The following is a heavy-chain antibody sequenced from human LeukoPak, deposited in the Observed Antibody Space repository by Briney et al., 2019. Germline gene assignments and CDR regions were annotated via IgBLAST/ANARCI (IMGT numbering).Heavy chain of an antibody. J-gene: IGHJ4*02. CDR1: GYTFTSYG. Sequence: ASVKVSCKASGYTFTSYGISWVRQAPGQGLEWMGWINPNSGGTNYAQKLQGRVTMTTDTSTSTAYMELRSLSAAETAVYYCATGQVVAGVTPKYFDYWGQGTLVTVSS. D-gene: IGHD2-15*01. CDR2: INPNSGGT. V-gene: IGHV1-18*01. CDR3: ATGQVVAGVTPKYFDY.